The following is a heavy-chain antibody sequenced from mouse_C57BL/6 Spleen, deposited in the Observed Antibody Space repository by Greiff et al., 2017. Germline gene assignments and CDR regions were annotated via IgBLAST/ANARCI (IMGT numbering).Heavy chain of an antibody. J-gene: IGHJ2*01. CDR1: GYSFTNYN. V-gene: IGHV1-39*01. Sequence: VHVKQSGPELVKPGASVKLSCKASGYSFTNYNMNWVKQSTGQSLEWIGVINPNYGTTSYNQKFKGKATLTVDQSSSTAYMQLNSLTSEDSAVYYCYRREKDYFDYWGQGTTLTVSS. D-gene: IGHD2-12*01. CDR2: INPNYGTT. CDR3: YRREKDYFDY.